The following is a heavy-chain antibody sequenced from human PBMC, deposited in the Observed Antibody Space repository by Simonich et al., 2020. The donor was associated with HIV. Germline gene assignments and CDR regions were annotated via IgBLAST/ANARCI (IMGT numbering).Heavy chain of an antibody. CDR1: GGSFSGYY. CDR2: INHSGIT. V-gene: IGHV4-34*01. J-gene: IGHJ4*02. CDR3: ARRDRELILYFDY. D-gene: IGHD3-3*01. Sequence: QVQLQQWGAGLLKPSETLSLTCAVYGGSFSGYYWSWIRQPPGKGLGWIGEINHSGITNYKSSLNSRATISVDKSKNQLSLKLSSVTAADTAIYYCARRDRELILYFDYWGQGNLVTVSS.